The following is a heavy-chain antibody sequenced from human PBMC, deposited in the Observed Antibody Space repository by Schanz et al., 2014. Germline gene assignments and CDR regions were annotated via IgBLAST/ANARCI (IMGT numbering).Heavy chain of an antibody. CDR2: MNPNSGNT. D-gene: IGHD6-13*01. CDR3: ARDGEAAADCDY. Sequence: QVQLVQSGAEVKKPGASVRLSCEASGYTFTSYDINWVRQAPGQGLEWMGWMNPNSGNTGYAQKFQGRVTMTADKSTSTVYMEVSGLRSEDTAVYYCARDGEAAADCDYWGQGTLVTVSS. J-gene: IGHJ4*02. CDR1: GYTFTSYD. V-gene: IGHV1-8*02.